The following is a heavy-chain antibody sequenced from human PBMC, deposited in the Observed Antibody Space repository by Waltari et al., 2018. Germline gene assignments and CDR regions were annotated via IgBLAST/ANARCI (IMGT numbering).Heavy chain of an antibody. CDR3: ATXXPXXIESYLDN. D-gene: IGHD3-16*01. J-gene: IGHJ4*02. CDR1: GVILNNAW. CDR2: IKVKTEGGP. V-gene: IGHV3-15*01. Sequence: EVQLVESGGGVVKPGGSLRLSCSTSGVILNNAWINWVRQAPGKGLEWVGRIKVKTEGGPDYAAPVKGRFTISRDDSKNMVFLQMNGLKREDTAVYYCATXXPXXIESYLDNWGQGTLVKVSS.